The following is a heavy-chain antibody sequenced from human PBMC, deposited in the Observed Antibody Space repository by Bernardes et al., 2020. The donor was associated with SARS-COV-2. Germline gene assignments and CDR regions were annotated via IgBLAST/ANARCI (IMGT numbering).Heavy chain of an antibody. J-gene: IGHJ6*02. Sequence: SVKVSCKASGYTFTGYYIHWVRQAPGQGLEWMGWINPNSGGTNYAQKFQDRVTMTRDTSIRTAYMELRRLRSDDTAVYYCAIPPTNYDRYGMDVWGQGTTVTVSS. CDR2: INPNSGGT. V-gene: IGHV1-2*02. CDR1: GYTFTGYY. CDR3: AIPPTNYDRYGMDV. D-gene: IGHD3-22*01.